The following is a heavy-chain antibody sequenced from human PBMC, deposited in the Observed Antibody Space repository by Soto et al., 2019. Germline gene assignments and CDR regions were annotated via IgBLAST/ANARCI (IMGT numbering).Heavy chain of an antibody. CDR3: ARQTGSSLEYFQH. D-gene: IGHD6-13*01. Sequence: SETLSLTCTVSGGSISSYYWSWIRQPPGKGLEWIGYIYYSGSTNYNPSLKSRVTISVDTSKNQFSLKLSSVTAADTAVYYCARQTGSSLEYFQHWGQGTLVTVSS. V-gene: IGHV4-59*08. J-gene: IGHJ1*01. CDR2: IYYSGST. CDR1: GGSISSYY.